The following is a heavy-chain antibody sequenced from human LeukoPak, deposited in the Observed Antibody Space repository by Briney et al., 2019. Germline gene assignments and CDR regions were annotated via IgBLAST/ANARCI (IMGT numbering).Heavy chain of an antibody. Sequence: GGSLRLSCAASGFTFDDYAMHWVRQAPGKGLEWVSLISGNGGSTYYADSVKGRFTISRDNSKNSLYLQMNSLRTEDTALYYCAKDIGQQLAQYYFDYWGQGTLVTVSS. D-gene: IGHD6-13*01. J-gene: IGHJ4*02. CDR1: GFTFDDYA. CDR3: AKDIGQQLAQYYFDY. V-gene: IGHV3-43*02. CDR2: ISGNGGST.